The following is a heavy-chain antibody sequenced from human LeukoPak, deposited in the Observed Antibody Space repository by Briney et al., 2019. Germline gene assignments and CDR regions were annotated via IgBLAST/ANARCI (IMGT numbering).Heavy chain of an antibody. V-gene: IGHV3-21*01. Sequence: PGGYLRLSCAASGFTFSSYSMNWVRQAPGKGLEWVSSISSSSSYIYYADSVKGRFTISRDNAKNSLYLQMNSLRAEDTAVYYCARASDYDYVWGSYRYYDWFDPWGQGTLVTVSS. D-gene: IGHD3-16*02. CDR1: GFTFSSYS. CDR3: ARASDYDYVWGSYRYYDWFDP. J-gene: IGHJ5*02. CDR2: ISSSSSYI.